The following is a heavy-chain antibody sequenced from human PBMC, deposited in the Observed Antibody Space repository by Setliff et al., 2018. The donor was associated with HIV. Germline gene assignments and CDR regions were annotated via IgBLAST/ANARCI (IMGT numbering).Heavy chain of an antibody. J-gene: IGHJ5*01. CDR1: GGSIIDSRYF. CDR3: VRHVWSDDFLVPGWFDS. V-gene: IGHV4-39*01. CDR2: VYYSGIT. D-gene: IGHD3-3*01. Sequence: PSETLSLTCTVSGGSIIDSRYFWGWIRQPPGKGLEWIGSVYYSGITYYSSSLKSRVTVSVDTSGIQFSLKLTSVTAADTAVYKCVRHVWSDDFLVPGWFDSWSQGTLVTAPQ.